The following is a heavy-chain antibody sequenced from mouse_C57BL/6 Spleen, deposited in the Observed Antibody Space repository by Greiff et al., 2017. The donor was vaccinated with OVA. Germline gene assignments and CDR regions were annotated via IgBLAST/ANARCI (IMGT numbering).Heavy chain of an antibody. CDR3: TTCTTVVATDCDY. Sequence: VQLQQSGAELVRPGASVKLSCTASGFNITDYYMHWVKQRPEQGLEWLGRIAPEDGDTEYAPKFQGKATMTADTSSNPAYLQLSSLTSEDTAVYCCTTCTTVVATDCDYWGQGTTLTVSS. J-gene: IGHJ2*01. CDR1: GFNITDYY. D-gene: IGHD1-1*01. V-gene: IGHV14-1*01. CDR2: IAPEDGDT.